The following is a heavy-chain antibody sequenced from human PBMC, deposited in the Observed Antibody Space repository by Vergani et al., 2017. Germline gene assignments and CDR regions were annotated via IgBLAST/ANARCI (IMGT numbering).Heavy chain of an antibody. CDR3: ARVGGDYTLYYYFYCMDV. J-gene: IGHJ6*03. D-gene: IGHD4-17*01. CDR1: GGSISSYY. V-gene: IGHV4-59*01. Sequence: QVQLQESGPGLVKPSETLSLTCTVSGGSISSYYLSWIRQPPGKGLEWIGYIYYSGSTNYNPSLKSRVTISVDTSKNQFSLKLSSVTAADTAVYYCARVGGDYTLYYYFYCMDVWGKGTSVTVSS. CDR2: IYYSGST.